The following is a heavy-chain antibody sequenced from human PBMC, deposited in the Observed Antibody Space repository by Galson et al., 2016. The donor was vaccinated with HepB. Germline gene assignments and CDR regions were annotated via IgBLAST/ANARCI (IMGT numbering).Heavy chain of an antibody. D-gene: IGHD1-14*01. V-gene: IGHV3-7*04. CDR2: IKEDGSER. CDR3: ARDTGGRRRQLRDY. J-gene: IGHJ4*02. Sequence: SLRLSCAASGFTFSSYWMSWVRQAPGKGLEWVANIKEDGSERFYVSSVKGRFTISRDNAKNSLYLQMNSLRAEDTAVYYCARDTGGRRRQLRDYWGQGTLVTVSS. CDR1: GFTFSSYW.